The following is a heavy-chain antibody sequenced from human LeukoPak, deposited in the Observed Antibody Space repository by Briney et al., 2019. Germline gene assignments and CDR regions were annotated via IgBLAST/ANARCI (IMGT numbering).Heavy chain of an antibody. Sequence: GGSLRLSCVASGSSFSTYVMHWVRRAPGKGLMWVSRISHDATITSYADSVQGRFTVSRDNANNALYLQMTSLTADDTAVYYCTRDVNFHFFDVWGRGTLVTVSS. J-gene: IGHJ2*01. V-gene: IGHV3-74*01. CDR3: TRDVNFHFFDV. CDR2: ISHDATIT. D-gene: IGHD3-3*02. CDR1: GSSFSTYV.